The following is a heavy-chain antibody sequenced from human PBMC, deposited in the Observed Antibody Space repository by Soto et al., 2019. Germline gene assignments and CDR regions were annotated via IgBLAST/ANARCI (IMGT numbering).Heavy chain of an antibody. V-gene: IGHV1-24*01. CDR1: GYTLTELS. Sequence: ASVNVSCKVSGYTLTELSMHWVRQAPGKGLEWMGGFDPEDGETIYAQKFQGRVTMTEDTSTDTAYMELSSLRSEDTAVYYCATSRVTYYDFWSGSPTWDYWGQGTLVTVSS. J-gene: IGHJ4*02. CDR3: ATSRVTYYDFWSGSPTWDY. CDR2: FDPEDGET. D-gene: IGHD3-3*01.